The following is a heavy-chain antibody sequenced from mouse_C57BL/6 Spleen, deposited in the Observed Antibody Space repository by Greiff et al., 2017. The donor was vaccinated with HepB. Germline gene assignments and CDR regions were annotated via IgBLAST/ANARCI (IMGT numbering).Heavy chain of an antibody. J-gene: IGHJ4*01. V-gene: IGHV5-9*01. Sequence: EVKLVESGGGLVKPGGSLKLSCAASGFTFSSYTMSWVRQTPEKRLGWVATISGGGGNTYYPDSVNGRFTISRDNAKNTLYLQMSSLRSEDTALYYCARAHYYGSDYYAMDYWGQGTSVTVSS. CDR1: GFTFSSYT. CDR3: ARAHYYGSDYYAMDY. CDR2: ISGGGGNT. D-gene: IGHD1-1*01.